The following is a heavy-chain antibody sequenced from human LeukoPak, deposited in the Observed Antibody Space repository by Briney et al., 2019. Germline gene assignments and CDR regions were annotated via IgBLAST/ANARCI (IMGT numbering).Heavy chain of an antibody. V-gene: IGHV4-59*01. D-gene: IGHD6-13*01. CDR2: IHYSGST. J-gene: IGHJ6*02. Sequence: PSETLSLTCTVSGGSISSYYWSWIRQPPGKGLEWIGFIHYSGSTNYNPSLKSRVTISVDTSKNQFSLKLSSVTAADTAVYYYASGRQQLAHYGMDVWGQGTTVTVSS. CDR1: GGSISSYY. CDR3: ASGRQQLAHYGMDV.